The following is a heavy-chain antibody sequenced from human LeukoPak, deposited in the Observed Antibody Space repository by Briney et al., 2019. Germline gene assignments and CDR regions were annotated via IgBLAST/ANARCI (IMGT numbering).Heavy chain of an antibody. J-gene: IGHJ6*02. V-gene: IGHV1-46*01. D-gene: IGHD6-13*01. CDR2: INPSGGST. CDR3: ARDRGSSWYYYYGMDV. CDR1: GYTFTSYY. Sequence: ASVKVSCKASGYTFTSYYMHWVRQAPGQGLEWMEIINPSGGSTSYAQKFQGRVTMTRDTSTSTVYMELSSLRSEDTAVYYCARDRGSSWYYYYGMDVWGQGTTVTVSS.